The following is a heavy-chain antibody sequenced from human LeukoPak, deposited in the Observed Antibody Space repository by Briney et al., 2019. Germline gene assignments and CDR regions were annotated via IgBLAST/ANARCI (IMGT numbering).Heavy chain of an antibody. J-gene: IGHJ3*01. CDR3: AREYSSSSGRRAFDV. Sequence: PSETLSLTCTVSGGSISSYYWNWIRQPPGKGLEWIGYIYYSGSTNYNPSLKSRVTILVDTSKNQFSLRLSSVTAADTAVYYCAREYSSSSGRRAFDVWGQGTMVTVSS. CDR1: GGSISSYY. V-gene: IGHV4-59*08. D-gene: IGHD6-6*01. CDR2: IYYSGST.